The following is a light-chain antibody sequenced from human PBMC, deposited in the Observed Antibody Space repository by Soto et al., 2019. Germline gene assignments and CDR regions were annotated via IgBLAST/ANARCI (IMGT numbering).Light chain of an antibody. CDR3: AAWDDSLSGWV. V-gene: IGLV1-47*01. J-gene: IGLJ3*02. CDR2: RNN. CDR1: SSDVGGYNY. Sequence: QSALTQPASVSGSPGQSITISCTGTSSDVGGYNYVSWYQQHPGKAPKLLIYRNNQRPSGVPDRFSGSKSGTSASLAISGLRSEDEADYYCAAWDDSLSGWVFGGGTQLTVL.